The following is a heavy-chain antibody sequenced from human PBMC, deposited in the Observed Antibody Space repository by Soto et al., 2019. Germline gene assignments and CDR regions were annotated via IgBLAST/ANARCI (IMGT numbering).Heavy chain of an antibody. J-gene: IGHJ4*02. V-gene: IGHV3-23*01. CDR2: IIGSSGTT. CDR3: AKDARPDGYWDFDY. Sequence: EVQLLESGGRLVQPGGTLRLSCVASGYTFSTNTMSWVRQAPGKRLEWVSAIIGSSGTTYYADSVTGRFTISRDTSNNTLSLQKNSLRAEATAIYYCAKDARPDGYWDFDYWGQGTLVTVSS. CDR1: GYTFSTNT. D-gene: IGHD5-12*01.